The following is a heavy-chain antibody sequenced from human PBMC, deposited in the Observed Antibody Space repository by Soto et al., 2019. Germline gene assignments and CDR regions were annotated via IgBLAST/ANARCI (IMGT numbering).Heavy chain of an antibody. V-gene: IGHV3-23*01. Sequence: EVQLLESGGGVLQPGGSLRLSCAASGFTFRTSAMSWLRQAPGKGLEWVSGISASATTTYYADSVRGRFTISRDNSENTLSLQIISLRAEDTAVYYCAKDTAPAAGTCWYVDLWGRGTLVTVSS. J-gene: IGHJ2*01. D-gene: IGHD6-13*01. CDR2: ISASATTT. CDR1: GFTFRTSA. CDR3: AKDTAPAAGTCWYVDL.